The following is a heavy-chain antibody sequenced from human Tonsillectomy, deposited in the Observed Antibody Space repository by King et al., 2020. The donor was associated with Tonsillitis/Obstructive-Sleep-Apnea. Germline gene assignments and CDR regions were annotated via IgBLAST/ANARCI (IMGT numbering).Heavy chain of an antibody. J-gene: IGHJ4*02. Sequence: VQLVESGGGLVQPGGSLRLSCAASGFTFSSYAMTWVRQAPGKGLEWVSVISGSDDTTYYADSVKGRFTISRDNSKNTVYLQMNSLRAEDTAIYFCARHPVLAVSGAVAATFDYWGQGTLFTVSS. D-gene: IGHD6-19*01. CDR3: ARHPVLAVSGAVAATFDY. CDR1: GFTFSSYA. CDR2: ISGSDDTT. V-gene: IGHV3-23*04.